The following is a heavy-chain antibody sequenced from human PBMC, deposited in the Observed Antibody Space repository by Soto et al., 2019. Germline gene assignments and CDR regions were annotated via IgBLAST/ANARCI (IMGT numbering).Heavy chain of an antibody. D-gene: IGHD6-13*01. V-gene: IGHV1-69*13. J-gene: IGHJ4*02. CDR2: IIPIFGTA. CDR3: ASPDSSYSSSRWPLDY. CDR1: GGTFSSYA. Sequence: GASVKVSCKASGGTFSSYAISWVRQAPGQGLEWMGGIIPIFGTANYAQKFQGRVTITADESTSTAYMELSSLRSEDTAVYYCASPDSSYSSSRWPLDYWGQGTLVTVSS.